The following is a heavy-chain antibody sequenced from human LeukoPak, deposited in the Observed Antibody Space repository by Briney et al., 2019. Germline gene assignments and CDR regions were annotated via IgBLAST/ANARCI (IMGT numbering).Heavy chain of an antibody. V-gene: IGHV3-23*01. CDR3: ARGGRQQLGTEYFQH. CDR1: GFTFSTYG. Sequence: GGSLRLSCAAAGFTFSTYGMTWVRQAPGKGLEWVSAIGGSGVSTYYADSVKGRFTISRDNSRNTLYLQMNSLRAEDTAVYYCARGGRQQLGTEYFQHWGQGTLVTVSS. J-gene: IGHJ1*01. D-gene: IGHD6-13*01. CDR2: IGGSGVST.